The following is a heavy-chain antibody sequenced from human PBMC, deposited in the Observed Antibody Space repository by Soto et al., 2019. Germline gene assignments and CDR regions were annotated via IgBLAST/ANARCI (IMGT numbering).Heavy chain of an antibody. CDR2: VSATAGTT. D-gene: IGHD3-16*01. V-gene: IGHV3-23*01. Sequence: GVSLRLSCAASGFTFRNYAMSWVRQGPGKGLEWVSLVSATAGTTYYTDSVKGRFTISRDNSRNTVYLQMNSLRADDTAVYYGAKHRLAGGFDDWGQGTLLT. J-gene: IGHJ4*02. CDR1: GFTFRNYA. CDR3: AKHRLAGGFDD.